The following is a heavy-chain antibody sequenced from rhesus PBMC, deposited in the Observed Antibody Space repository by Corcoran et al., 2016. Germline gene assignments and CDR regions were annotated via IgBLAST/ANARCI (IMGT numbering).Heavy chain of an antibody. Sequence: QLQLQESGPGLVKPSETLSLTCAVSGGSISSNYWSWIRQPPGKGLEWFGRISGSGGSTDYNPSLKCRVTISTDTSKNQCSRKLSSVTAADTAVYYCAREPGIYSGSYSDFDYWGQGVLVTVSS. CDR1: GGSISSNY. J-gene: IGHJ4*01. CDR3: AREPGIYSGSYSDFDY. CDR2: ISGSGGST. D-gene: IGHD3-16*01. V-gene: IGHV4-173*01.